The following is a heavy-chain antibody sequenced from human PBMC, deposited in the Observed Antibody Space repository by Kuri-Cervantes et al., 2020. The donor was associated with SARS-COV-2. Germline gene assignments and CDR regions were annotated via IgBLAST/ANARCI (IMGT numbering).Heavy chain of an antibody. Sequence: SETLSLTCTVSGGSISDYYWSWIRQPPGKGLEWIGDIYYTGSTSYNPSLKSRVAISVDTSKNQFSLKLTSVTAADTAVYYCARDCSTADCKTFGYYWGRGTLGTVSS. D-gene: IGHD3-3*01. CDR2: IYYTGST. V-gene: IGHV4-59*01. J-gene: IGHJ4*02. CDR1: GGSISDYY. CDR3: ARDCSTADCKTFGYY.